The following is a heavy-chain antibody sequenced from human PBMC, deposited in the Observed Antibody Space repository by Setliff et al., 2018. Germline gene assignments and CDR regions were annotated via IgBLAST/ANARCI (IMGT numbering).Heavy chain of an antibody. V-gene: IGHV4-30-4*08. Sequence: SETLSLTCTVSGGSISSADYYWTWIRQPPGKGLEWIGHLYYSGNTYYNPSLKSRVTISIDTSKNQFSLKLSSVTAADTAVYYCAGDPLAYYYGSGSYRKSQGDWGQGTRVTV. J-gene: IGHJ4*02. CDR1: GGSISSADYY. CDR2: LYYSGNT. D-gene: IGHD3-10*01. CDR3: AGDPLAYYYGSGSYRKSQGD.